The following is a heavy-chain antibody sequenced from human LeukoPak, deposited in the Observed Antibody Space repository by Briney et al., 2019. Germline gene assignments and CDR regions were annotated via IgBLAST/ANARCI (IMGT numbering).Heavy chain of an antibody. CDR1: GCSITNSS. D-gene: IGHD3-22*01. CDR2: IYYTGDT. J-gene: IGHJ3*02. CDR3: AGSTVINKESYIDI. Sequence: PSGTLSLTCSVSGCSITNSSWSWVRPSPGNGLEWIGYIYYTGDTTYNPSPKGRVTISVDTPQNQFSLKPISLTPAGTAVYYFAGSTVINKESYIDIWGKGTLVTVSS. V-gene: IGHV4-59*01.